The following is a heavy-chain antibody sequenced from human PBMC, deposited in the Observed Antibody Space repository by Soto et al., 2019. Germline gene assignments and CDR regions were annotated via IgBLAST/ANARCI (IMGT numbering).Heavy chain of an antibody. CDR2: VKTDGSAA. CDR3: ARDPRGDSSGLHDAFDI. J-gene: IGHJ3*02. Sequence: GGSLRLSCAASGFTFSNYWMHWVRQVPGKGLVWVSRVKTDGSAANYADFVKGRFTISRDNAKNTLFLQLNSLRADDTAVYYCARDPRGDSSGLHDAFDIWGQGTMVTVSS. V-gene: IGHV3-74*01. D-gene: IGHD6-19*01. CDR1: GFTFSNYW.